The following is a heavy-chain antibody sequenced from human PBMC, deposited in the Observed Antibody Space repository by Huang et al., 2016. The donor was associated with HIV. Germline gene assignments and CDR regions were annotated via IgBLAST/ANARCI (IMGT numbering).Heavy chain of an antibody. CDR1: GDSISSQY. V-gene: IGHV4-59*11. CDR2: FYYSGSP. CDR3: ARYDVLTGANYYMDV. Sequence: QVQLQESGPGLVKPSGTLSLTCSVSGDSISSQYWGWIRTPPGKGLEWIGTFYYSGSPSYNPPLKSRVTMSVDTSKNQFSLKLNSVTAADTAVYYCARYDVLTGANYYMDVWGRGRTVIVSS. D-gene: IGHD3-9*01. J-gene: IGHJ6*03.